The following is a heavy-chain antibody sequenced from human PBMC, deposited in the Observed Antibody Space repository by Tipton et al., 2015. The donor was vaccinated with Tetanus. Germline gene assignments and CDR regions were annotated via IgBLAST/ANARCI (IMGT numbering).Heavy chain of an antibody. D-gene: IGHD4-17*01. V-gene: IGHV1-69*01. CDR3: ARDIPARATVTAY. CDR1: GGTFSSYA. J-gene: IGHJ4*02. Sequence: QSGPEVKKPGSSVKVSCKASGGTFSSYAISWVRQAPGQGLEWMGGIIPIFGTANYAQKFQGRVTITADESTSTAYMELSSLRSEDTAVFYCARDIPARATVTAYWGQGTLVTVSS. CDR2: IIPIFGTA.